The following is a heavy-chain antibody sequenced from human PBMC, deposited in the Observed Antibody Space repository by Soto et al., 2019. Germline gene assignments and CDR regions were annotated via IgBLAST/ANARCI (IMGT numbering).Heavy chain of an antibody. D-gene: IGHD2-2*01. CDR1: GFTFGDFW. J-gene: IGHJ6*02. Sequence: QSGGSLRLSCAASGFTFGDFWMNWVRQAPGKGLEWVANIKEDGSEKYFLDSVKGRFTISRDNAKNSLYLQINSLRAEDTGVYYCARDLGRTAAGYYYYDAMDVWGQGTTVTVSS. V-gene: IGHV3-7*01. CDR3: ARDLGRTAAGYYYYDAMDV. CDR2: IKEDGSEK.